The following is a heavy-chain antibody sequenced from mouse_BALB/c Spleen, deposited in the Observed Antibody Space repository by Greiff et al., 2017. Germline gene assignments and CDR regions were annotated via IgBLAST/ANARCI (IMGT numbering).Heavy chain of an antibody. CDR1: GYTFTSYW. D-gene: IGHD5-1*01. Sequence: QFQLQQPGAELVKPGASVKLSCKASGYTFTSYWMHWVKQRPGQGLEWIGEINPSNGRTNYNEKFKSKATLTVDKSSSTAYMQLSSLTSEDSAVYYCARYLDYWGQGTTLTVSS. V-gene: IGHV1S81*02. J-gene: IGHJ2*01. CDR3: ARYLDY. CDR2: INPSNGRT.